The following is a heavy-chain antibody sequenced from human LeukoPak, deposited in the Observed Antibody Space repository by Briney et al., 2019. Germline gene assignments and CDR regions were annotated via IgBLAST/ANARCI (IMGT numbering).Heavy chain of an antibody. J-gene: IGHJ4*02. CDR1: GGSISSYY. CDR2: IYTSGST. Sequence: PSETLSLTCTVSGGSISSYYWSWIRQPAGKGLEWIGRIYTSGSTNYNPSLKSRVTMSVDTSKNQFSLKLSSVTAADTAVYYCARGRSITIFGVVLDYWGQGTLVTVSS. CDR3: ARGRSITIFGVVLDY. D-gene: IGHD3-3*01. V-gene: IGHV4-4*07.